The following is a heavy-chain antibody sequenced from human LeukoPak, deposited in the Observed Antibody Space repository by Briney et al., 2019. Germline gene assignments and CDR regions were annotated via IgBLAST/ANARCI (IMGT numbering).Heavy chain of an antibody. CDR1: GFTFSSYE. J-gene: IGHJ6*03. Sequence: GGSLRLSCAASGFTFSSYEMNWVRQAPGKGLEWVANIKQDGGEKYYVDSVKGRFTTSRDNAKNSLYLQMNSLRAEDTAVYYCAREGSDWNYYYYMDVWGKGTTVTISS. CDR3: AREGSDWNYYYYMDV. CDR2: IKQDGGEK. D-gene: IGHD6-19*01. V-gene: IGHV3-7*01.